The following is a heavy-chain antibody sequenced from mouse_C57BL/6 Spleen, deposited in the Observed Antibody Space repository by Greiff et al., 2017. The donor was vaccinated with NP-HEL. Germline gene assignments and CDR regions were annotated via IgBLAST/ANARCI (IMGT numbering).Heavy chain of an antibody. Sequence: EVKLVESGGGLVKPGGSLKLSCAASGFTFSSYAMSWVRQTPEKRLEWVATISDGGSYTYYPDNVKGRFTISRDNAKNNLYLQMSHLKSEDTAMYYCARDKGYGSTLYAMDYWGQGTSVTVSS. J-gene: IGHJ4*01. CDR2: ISDGGSYT. CDR3: ARDKGYGSTLYAMDY. V-gene: IGHV5-4*01. D-gene: IGHD1-1*01. CDR1: GFTFSSYA.